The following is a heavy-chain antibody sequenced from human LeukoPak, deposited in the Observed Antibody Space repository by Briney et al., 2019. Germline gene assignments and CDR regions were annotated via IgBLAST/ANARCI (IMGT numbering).Heavy chain of an antibody. Sequence: GGSLRLSCAASGFTDSSNYMSWVRQAPGKGLEWVSVIYSGGSTYYADSVKGRFTISRDNSKNTLYLQMNSLRAEDTAVYYCARVLSGSYAYWGQGTLVTVSS. CDR1: GFTDSSNY. J-gene: IGHJ4*02. CDR3: ARVLSGSYAY. CDR2: IYSGGST. V-gene: IGHV3-53*01. D-gene: IGHD1-26*01.